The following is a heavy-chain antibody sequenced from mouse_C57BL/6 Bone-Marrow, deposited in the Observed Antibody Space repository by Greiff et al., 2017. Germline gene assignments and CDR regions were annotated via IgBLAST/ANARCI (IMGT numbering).Heavy chain of an antibody. J-gene: IGHJ2*01. V-gene: IGHV14-4*01. CDR3: SAFDGNYFDF. CDR1: GFNIKDYY. D-gene: IGHD2-3*01. CDR2: IDPEIGDT. Sequence: VQLQQSGAELVRPGASVKLSCTASGFNIKDYYIHWVKQRPEQDLEWIGWIDPEIGDTEYASKFQGKATITSDTSSNTAYLQLSSLTSEDTAVYYCSAFDGNYFDFWGQGTPLAVAS.